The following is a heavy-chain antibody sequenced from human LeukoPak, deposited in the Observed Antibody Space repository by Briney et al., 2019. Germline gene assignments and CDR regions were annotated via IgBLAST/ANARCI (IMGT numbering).Heavy chain of an antibody. CDR3: ARGGGFVVVPAARGVDY. J-gene: IGHJ4*02. CDR1: GYTFTSYG. D-gene: IGHD2-2*01. CDR2: INPNSGGT. V-gene: IGHV1-2*02. Sequence: ASVKVSCTASGYTFTSYGISWVRQAPGQGLEWMGWINPNSGGTNYAQKFQGRVTMTRDTSISTAYMELSRLRSDDTAVYYCARGGGFVVVPAARGVDYWGQGTLVTVSS.